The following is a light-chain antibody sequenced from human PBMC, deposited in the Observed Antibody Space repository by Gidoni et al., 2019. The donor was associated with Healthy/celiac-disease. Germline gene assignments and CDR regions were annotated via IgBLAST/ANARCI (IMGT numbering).Light chain of an antibody. CDR1: QSVRTN. J-gene: IGKJ4*01. CDR2: GAS. V-gene: IGKV3-15*01. Sequence: EIVMTQSPATLSVSPGERATLSCRASQSVRTNLAWYQQKPGQAPRLLIYGASYRATGIPARFSGSGSGTEFTLTISSLQAEDFAVYYCQQDNNWPLTFXGXTKVEIK. CDR3: QQDNNWPLT.